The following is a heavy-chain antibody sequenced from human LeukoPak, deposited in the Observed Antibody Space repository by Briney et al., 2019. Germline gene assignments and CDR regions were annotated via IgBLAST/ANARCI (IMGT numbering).Heavy chain of an antibody. CDR3: SRESGAFSPFGY. CDR1: GGSISSTNW. V-gene: IGHV4-4*02. J-gene: IGHJ4*02. CDR2: ISLSGVT. D-gene: IGHD1-26*01. Sequence: PSETLSLTCGVSGGSISSTNWWSWVRQPPGQGLEWIGEISLSGVTNYNPSLKSRVTMSLDRSKNHLSLTLTYVTAADTAVYYCSRESGAFSPFGYWGQGTLVTGSS.